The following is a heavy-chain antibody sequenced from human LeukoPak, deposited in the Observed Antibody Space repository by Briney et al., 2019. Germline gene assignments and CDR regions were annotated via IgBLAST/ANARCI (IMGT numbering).Heavy chain of an antibody. V-gene: IGHV3-7*01. CDR3: ARGVPYDSWSGPHYSDY. CDR1: GFIFNNYA. CDR2: IKQDGSQE. Sequence: GGSLRLSCAASGFIFNNYAMHWVRQAPGKGLEWVAHIKQDGSQEYYVDSVKGRFTISRDSAKNSLYLQMNSLRAEDTAVYYCARGVPYDSWSGPHYSDYWGQGTLVTVSS. D-gene: IGHD3-3*01. J-gene: IGHJ4*02.